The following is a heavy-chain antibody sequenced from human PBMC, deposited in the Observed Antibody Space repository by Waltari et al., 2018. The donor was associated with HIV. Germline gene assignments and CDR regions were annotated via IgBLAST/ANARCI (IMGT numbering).Heavy chain of an antibody. CDR1: GFTFSGSW. V-gene: IGHV3-74*01. J-gene: IGHJ4*02. CDR2: INSDGSST. CDR3: ARTFTVATISPLLH. Sequence: EVQLVESGGGLVQPGGSPRSPCAASGFTFSGSWLHWVRQVPGKGLVWVSRINSDGSSTTYADSVKGRFTISRDNAKSTLYLQMNSLRDEDTAVYYCARTFTVATISPLLHWGQGTLVTVSS. D-gene: IGHD5-12*01.